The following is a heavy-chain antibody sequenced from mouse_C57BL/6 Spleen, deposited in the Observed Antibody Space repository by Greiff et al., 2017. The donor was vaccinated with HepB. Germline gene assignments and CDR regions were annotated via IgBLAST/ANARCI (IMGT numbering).Heavy chain of an antibody. CDR2: IWSDGST. Sequence: QVQLQQSGPGLVAPSQSLSITCTVSGFSLTSYGVHWVRQPPGKGLEWLVVIWSDGSTTYNSALKSRLSISKDNTKSQVFLKMNSLQTDDTAMYYCARHYGNYDAMDYWGQGTSVTVSS. CDR3: ARHYGNYDAMDY. V-gene: IGHV2-6-1*01. D-gene: IGHD2-1*01. CDR1: GFSLTSYG. J-gene: IGHJ4*01.